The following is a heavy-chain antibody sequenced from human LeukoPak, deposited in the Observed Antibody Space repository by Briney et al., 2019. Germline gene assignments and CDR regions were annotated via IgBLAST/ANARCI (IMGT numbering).Heavy chain of an antibody. J-gene: IGHJ4*02. CDR3: ATALVGATQYYFDY. Sequence: ASVTVSCKVSGYTLTELSMHWVRQAPGKGLEWMGGFDPEDGETIYAQKFQGRVTMTEDTSTDTAYMELSSLRSEDTAVYYCATALVGATQYYFDYWGQGTLVTVSS. V-gene: IGHV1-24*01. CDR2: FDPEDGET. CDR1: GYTLTELS. D-gene: IGHD1-26*01.